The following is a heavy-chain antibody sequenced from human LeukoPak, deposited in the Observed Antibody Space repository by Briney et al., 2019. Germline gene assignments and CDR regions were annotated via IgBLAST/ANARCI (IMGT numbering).Heavy chain of an antibody. D-gene: IGHD1-26*01. J-gene: IGHJ4*02. CDR1: GGSINSYY. V-gene: IGHV4-59*08. CDR2: IYYSGST. Sequence: SETLSLTFTVSGGSINSYYWSWIRQPPGKGLEWIGYIYYSGSTNYNPSLKSRVTISVDTSKNQFSLKLSSVTAADTAVYYCARHLVGREDYFDYWGQGTLVTVSS. CDR3: ARHLVGREDYFDY.